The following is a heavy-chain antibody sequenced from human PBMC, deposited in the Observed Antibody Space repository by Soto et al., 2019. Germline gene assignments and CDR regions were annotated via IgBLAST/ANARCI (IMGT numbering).Heavy chain of an antibody. CDR2: ISGSGGGT. CDR1: GFTFSSYA. CDR3: AKDYYDILTGYGKYYFDY. D-gene: IGHD3-9*01. Sequence: GGSLRLSCAASGFTFSSYAMSWVRQAPGKGLEWVSGISGSGGGTYYADSVKGRFTISRDNSKNTLYLQMNSLRAEDTAVYYCAKDYYDILTGYGKYYFDYWGQVTLVTVSS. J-gene: IGHJ4*02. V-gene: IGHV3-23*01.